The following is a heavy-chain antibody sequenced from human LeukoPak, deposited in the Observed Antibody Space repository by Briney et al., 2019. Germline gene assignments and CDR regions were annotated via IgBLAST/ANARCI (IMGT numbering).Heavy chain of an antibody. CDR1: GFTFSNAW. D-gene: IGHD2-8*01. Sequence: GGSLRLSCAASGFTFSNAWMSWVRQAPGKGLEWVGRIKSETDGGTTDYAAPVKGRFTISRDDSKNTLYLQMNSLKTEDTAVYYCTTGYCTNGVCYSSWDYVDVWGKGTTVTVSS. CDR3: TTGYCTNGVCYSSWDYVDV. J-gene: IGHJ6*03. CDR2: IKSETDGGTT. V-gene: IGHV3-15*01.